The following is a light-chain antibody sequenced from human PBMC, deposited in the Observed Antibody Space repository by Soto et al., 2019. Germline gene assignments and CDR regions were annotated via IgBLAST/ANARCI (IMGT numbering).Light chain of an antibody. CDR2: DVN. V-gene: IGLV2-14*03. J-gene: IGLJ2*01. Sequence: QSALTQPASVSGSPGQSSTISCTGTSSDIGAYNFVSWYQQHPGKAPKLMLYDVNIRPSGVSHRFSGSKSGNTASLTISGLQAEDVADYSCTPLTTSTTMIFGGGTKLTVL. CDR3: TPLTTSTTMI. CDR1: SSDIGAYNF.